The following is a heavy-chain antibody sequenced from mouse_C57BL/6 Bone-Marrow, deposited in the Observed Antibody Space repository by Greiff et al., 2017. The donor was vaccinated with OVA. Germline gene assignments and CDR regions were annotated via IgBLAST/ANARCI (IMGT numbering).Heavy chain of an antibody. CDR2: IYPGGGYT. Sequence: QVQLKQSGAELVRPGTSVKMSCKASGYTFTNYWIGWAKQRPGHGLEWIGDIYPGGGYTNYNEKFKGKATLTADKSSSAAYMQFSSLTSEDSAIYCGARGGDGNAMDYWGQGTSVTVSS. J-gene: IGHJ4*01. CDR1: GYTFTNYW. CDR3: ARGGDGNAMDY. V-gene: IGHV1-63*01.